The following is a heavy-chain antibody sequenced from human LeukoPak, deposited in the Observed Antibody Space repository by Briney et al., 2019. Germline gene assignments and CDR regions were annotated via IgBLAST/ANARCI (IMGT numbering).Heavy chain of an antibody. J-gene: IGHJ5*01. D-gene: IGHD1/OR15-1a*01. CDR1: GFTFNTYT. V-gene: IGHV3-48*04. CDR3: AGVSGGRTEDFYS. Sequence: GRSLRLSCAASGFTFNTYTTNWVRQAPGVGLRWISYITGSSRIIYYADSVKGRFTISRDNAKTALYLQINSLRAEDTAVYCCAGVSGGRTEDFYSWGPGTSVT. CDR2: ITGSSRII.